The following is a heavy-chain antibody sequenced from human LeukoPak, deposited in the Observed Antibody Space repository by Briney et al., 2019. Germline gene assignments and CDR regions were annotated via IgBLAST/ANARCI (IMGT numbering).Heavy chain of an antibody. CDR3: ARVAYGYVWGSYRIFDY. CDR1: GYTFTGYY. D-gene: IGHD3-16*02. J-gene: IGHJ4*02. V-gene: IGHV1-2*06. CDR2: INPNSGGT. Sequence: GASVKVSCKASGYTFTGYYMHWVRQAPGQGLEWMGRINPNSGGTNYAQKFQGRVTMTRDTSISTAYMELSRLRSDDTAVYYCARVAYGYVWGSYRIFDYWGQGTLVTVSS.